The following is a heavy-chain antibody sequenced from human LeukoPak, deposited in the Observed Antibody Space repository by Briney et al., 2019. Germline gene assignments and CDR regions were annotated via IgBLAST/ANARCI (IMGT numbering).Heavy chain of an antibody. CDR1: GGTFISYA. Sequence: GASVTVSCKASGGTFISYAISWVRQAPGEGLEWMGGIIPIFGTANYAQKFQGRVMITADKSTSTAYMELSSLRSEDTAVYYCAGGPGSGSYFFDYWGQGTLVTVSS. V-gene: IGHV1-69*06. CDR3: AGGPGSGSYFFDY. J-gene: IGHJ4*02. D-gene: IGHD3-10*01. CDR2: IIPIFGTA.